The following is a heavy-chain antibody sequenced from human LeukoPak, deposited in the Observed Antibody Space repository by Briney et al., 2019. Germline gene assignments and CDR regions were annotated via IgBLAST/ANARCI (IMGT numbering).Heavy chain of an antibody. Sequence: GGSLRLSCEVSGFNFSYHYLSWIRPAPGKRLEWGSYISSGSTYTNYADSVEGRFTISRDNAKNSLYLQMNSLRAEDTAVYYCARGDYGGDYFDYWGQGTLVTVSS. CDR2: ISSGSTYT. CDR1: GFNFSYHY. J-gene: IGHJ4*02. CDR3: ARGDYGGDYFDY. V-gene: IGHV3-11*05. D-gene: IGHD4-23*01.